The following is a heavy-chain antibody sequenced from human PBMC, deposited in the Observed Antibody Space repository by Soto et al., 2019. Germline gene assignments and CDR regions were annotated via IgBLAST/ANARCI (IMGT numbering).Heavy chain of an antibody. J-gene: IGHJ4*02. Sequence: EVQLVESGGGLIQPGGSLRLSCAVSGFTVSNNYMSWVRQAPGKGLEGVSVIYSGGYTAYGDSVKGRFTISRDNSKNTICLKMNGRRADATAVYYGGTQRGGGGYWGQGTLVTVSS. CDR3: GTQRGGGGY. D-gene: IGHD6-25*01. CDR2: IYSGGYT. CDR1: GFTVSNNY. V-gene: IGHV3-53*01.